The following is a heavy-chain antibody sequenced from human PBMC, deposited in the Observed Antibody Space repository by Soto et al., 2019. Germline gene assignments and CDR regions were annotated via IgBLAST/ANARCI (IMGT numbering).Heavy chain of an antibody. CDR3: ARDNMIRSGYCSSTSCPANYYYYYGMDV. V-gene: IGHV1-69*06. CDR2: IIPIFGTA. CDR1: VGTFSSYA. D-gene: IGHD2-2*03. J-gene: IGHJ6*02. Sequence: QVQLVQSGAEVKKPGSSVKVSCKASVGTFSSYAISWVRQAPGQGLEWMGGIIPIFGTANYAQKFQDRVTITADKSTSTAYMELSSLRSEDTAVYYCARDNMIRSGYCSSTSCPANYYYYYGMDVWGQGPKVTVSS.